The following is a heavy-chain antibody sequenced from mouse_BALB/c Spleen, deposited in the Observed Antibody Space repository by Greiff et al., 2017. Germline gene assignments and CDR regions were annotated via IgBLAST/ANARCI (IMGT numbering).Heavy chain of an antibody. V-gene: IGHV3-6*02. CDR1: GYSITSCYF. Sequence: EVQLVESGPGFVKPSQSLSLTCSVTGYSITSCYFWNCIRQFPGNILEWMGYISYDGSNNYNPSLKNRISITRDTSKNQLFLKLNSVTTGDTAIYYCARFRYWYFDVWGAGTTVTVSS. J-gene: IGHJ1*01. CDR3: ARFRYWYFDV. CDR2: ISYDGSN.